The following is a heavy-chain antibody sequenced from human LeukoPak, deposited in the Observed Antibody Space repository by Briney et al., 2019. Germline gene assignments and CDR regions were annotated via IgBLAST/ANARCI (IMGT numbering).Heavy chain of an antibody. Sequence: SETLSLTCTVTGDSINSYYWNWIRQPAGKGLEWIGGIYSTGTTNYNPSLTSRVTISVDTSKNQFSLKLSSVTAADTAVYYCARYRNIVGATFRFFDLWGRGTLVTVSS. V-gene: IGHV4-4*07. CDR1: GDSINSYY. CDR3: ARYRNIVGATFRFFDL. J-gene: IGHJ2*01. D-gene: IGHD1-26*01. CDR2: IYSTGTT.